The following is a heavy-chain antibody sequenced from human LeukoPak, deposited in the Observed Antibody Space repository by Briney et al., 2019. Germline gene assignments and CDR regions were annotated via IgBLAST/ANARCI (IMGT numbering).Heavy chain of an antibody. J-gene: IGHJ4*02. CDR2: IYTSGST. CDR1: GGSISSGSYY. V-gene: IGHV4-61*02. CDR3: ARDRYSYGYGRDLAGSYFDY. Sequence: SQTLSLTCTVSGGSISSGSYYWSWIRQPAGKGLEWIGRIYTSGSTNYNPSLKSRVTISVDTSKNQFSLKLSSVTAADTAVYYCARDRYSYGYGRDLAGSYFDYWGQGTLVTVSS. D-gene: IGHD5-18*01.